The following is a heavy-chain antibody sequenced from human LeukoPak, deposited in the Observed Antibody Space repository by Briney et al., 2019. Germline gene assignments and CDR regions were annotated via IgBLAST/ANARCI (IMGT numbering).Heavy chain of an antibody. Sequence: GGSLRLSCAASGFTFSSYAMHWVRQAPGKGLEWVAVISYDGSNKYYADSVKGRFTISRDNSKNTLYLQMNSLRAEDTAVYYCARPIYGDHGDWFDPWGQGTLVTVSS. V-gene: IGHV3-30-3*01. J-gene: IGHJ5*02. CDR2: ISYDGSNK. CDR3: ARPIYGDHGDWFDP. CDR1: GFTFSSYA. D-gene: IGHD4-17*01.